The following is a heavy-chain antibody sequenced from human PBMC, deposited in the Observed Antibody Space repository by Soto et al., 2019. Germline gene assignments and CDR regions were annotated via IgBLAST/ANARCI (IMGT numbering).Heavy chain of an antibody. CDR1: GGSISSSSYY. CDR3: ARTLVLVPAAIKGYYYYRMEV. CDR2: IYYSGST. Sequence: SETLSLTCTVSGGSISSSSYYWGWIRQPPGKGLEWIGSIYYSGSTYYNPSLKSRVTISVDTSKNQFSLKLSSVTAADTAVYYCARTLVLVPAAIKGYYYYRMEVWGQRTPGTVSS. J-gene: IGHJ6*02. V-gene: IGHV4-39*01. D-gene: IGHD2-2*01.